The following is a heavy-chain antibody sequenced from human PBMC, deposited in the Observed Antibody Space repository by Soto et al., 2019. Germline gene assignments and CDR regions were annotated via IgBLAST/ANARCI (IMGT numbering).Heavy chain of an antibody. CDR1: GDTFSNYP. Sequence: SVKVSCKASGDTFSNYPISWVRQAPGQGLEWMGGIIPIFGTPNYAQKFQGRVTITADESTSTAYMELSSLRSEDTAVYYCARDRIKLLYYYGMDVWGQGTTVTVSS. CDR3: ARDRIKLLYYYGMDV. J-gene: IGHJ6*02. D-gene: IGHD1-7*01. V-gene: IGHV1-69*13. CDR2: IIPIFGTP.